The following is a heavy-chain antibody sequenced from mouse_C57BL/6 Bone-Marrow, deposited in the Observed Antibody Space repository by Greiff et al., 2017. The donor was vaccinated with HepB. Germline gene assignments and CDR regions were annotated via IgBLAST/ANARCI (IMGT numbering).Heavy chain of an antibody. CDR1: GYSFTGYY. D-gene: IGHD1-3*01. CDR3: ARKSNYFDY. V-gene: IGHV1-42*01. CDR2: INPSTGGT. J-gene: IGHJ2*01. Sequence: EVKLQESGPELVKPGASVKISCKASGYSFTGYYMNWVKQSPEKSLEWIGEINPSTGGTTYNQKFKAKATLTVDKSSSTAYMQLKSLTSEDSAVYYCARKSNYFDYWGQGTTLTVSS.